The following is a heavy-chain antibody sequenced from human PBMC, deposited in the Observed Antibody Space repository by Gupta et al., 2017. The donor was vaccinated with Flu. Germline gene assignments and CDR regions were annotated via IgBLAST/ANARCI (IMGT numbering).Heavy chain of an antibody. D-gene: IGHD2-15*01. CDR3: ARDSPQYCSAVGVDCTSGWLDP. Sequence: PGRGLEWIGYISYSGITKYNPSLKSRLIINLDTSKNQVSLTLSGVTAADTAIYYCARDSPQYCSAVGVDCTSGWLDPWGQGTLVTVSS. J-gene: IGHJ5*02. V-gene: IGHV4-31*02. CDR2: ISYSGIT.